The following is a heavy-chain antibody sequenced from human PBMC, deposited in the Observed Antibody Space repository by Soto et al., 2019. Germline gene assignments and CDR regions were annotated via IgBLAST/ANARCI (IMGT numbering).Heavy chain of an antibody. V-gene: IGHV4-39*01. J-gene: IGHJ5*02. CDR3: VSVVVAVLGWFGP. Sequence: KASETLSLSCTVSGDSISNSSYYWGLIRQPPGEVPECIGSIYYSGNTYYNPSLKSRVAFSVDTSKNQFSLKLTSVTAADTAVYYCVSVVVAVLGWFGPWGKGALVTVSS. CDR1: GDSISNSSYY. CDR2: IYYSGNT. D-gene: IGHD2-15*01.